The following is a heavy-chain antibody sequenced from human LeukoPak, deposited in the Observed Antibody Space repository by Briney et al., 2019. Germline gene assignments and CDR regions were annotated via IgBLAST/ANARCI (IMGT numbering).Heavy chain of an antibody. Sequence: GASVKVSCKASGYTFTGYYMHWVRQAPGQGLEWMGWINPNSGDTKYSQKFQGRVTMTRDTSISTAYMELCRLRSDDTAVYYCATQRGSYLWGTDFDYWGQGTLVTVSS. CDR1: GYTFTGYY. D-gene: IGHD3-16*01. V-gene: IGHV1-2*02. CDR3: ATQRGSYLWGTDFDY. J-gene: IGHJ4*02. CDR2: INPNSGDT.